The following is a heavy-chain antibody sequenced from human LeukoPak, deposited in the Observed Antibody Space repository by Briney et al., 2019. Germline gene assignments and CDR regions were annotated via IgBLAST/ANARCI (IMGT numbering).Heavy chain of an antibody. D-gene: IGHD3-3*01. CDR2: IYPGDSDT. V-gene: IGHV5-51*01. CDR1: GYSFTSYW. CDR3: ARTGDFIRFLEGGWFDP. J-gene: IGHJ5*02. Sequence: GESLKISCKGSGYSFTSYWIGWVRQMPGKGLEWMGIIYPGDSDTRYSPSFQGQVTISADKSISTAYLQWSSLKASDTAMYYCARTGDFIRFLEGGWFDPWGQGTLVTVSS.